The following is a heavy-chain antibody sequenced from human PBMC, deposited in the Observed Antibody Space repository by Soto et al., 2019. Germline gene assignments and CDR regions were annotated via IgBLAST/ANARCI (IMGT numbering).Heavy chain of an antibody. V-gene: IGHV3-7*04. CDR3: AGGSGWLVTD. CDR1: GFTFSSYW. CDR2: IKQDESEK. D-gene: IGHD6-19*01. Sequence: EVQLVESGGGLVQPGGSLRLSCAASGFTFSSYWMNWVRQAPGKGLEWVANIKQDESEKYYVDSVKGRFTISRDNARNSLCLQMNSLRVEDTAVYFCAGGSGWLVTDWGQGTLVTVSS. J-gene: IGHJ4*02.